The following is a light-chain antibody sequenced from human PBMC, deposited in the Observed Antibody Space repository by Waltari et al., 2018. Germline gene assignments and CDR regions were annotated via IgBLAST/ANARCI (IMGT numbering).Light chain of an antibody. Sequence: QSALTQPPSASVSPGQSVTISCTGTSSDVGGYNYVSWYQQHPGKAPKLMIYEVSKRPSGVPDRFSGSKSGDTASLTVSGLQAEDEADYYCSSYAGSNNSNVVFGGGTKLTVL. CDR1: SSDVGGYNY. J-gene: IGLJ2*01. CDR3: SSYAGSNNSNVV. CDR2: EVS. V-gene: IGLV2-8*01.